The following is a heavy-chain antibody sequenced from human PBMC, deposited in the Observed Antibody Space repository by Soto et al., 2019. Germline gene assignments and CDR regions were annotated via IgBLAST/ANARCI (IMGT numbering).Heavy chain of an antibody. Sequence: PSETLSLTCAVYGGSFSGYYWSWIRQHPGKGLEWIAYISYSGSSYSNPSLKSRVTISADTSKNQFSLRLTSVTAADTAVYFCARATPAGSADFWGQGTLVTVSS. D-gene: IGHD2-2*01. CDR3: ARATPAGSADF. J-gene: IGHJ4*02. CDR2: ISYSGSS. V-gene: IGHV4-34*09. CDR1: GGSFSGYY.